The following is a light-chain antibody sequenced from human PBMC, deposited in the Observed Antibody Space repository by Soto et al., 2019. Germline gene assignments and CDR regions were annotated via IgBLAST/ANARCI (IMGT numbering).Light chain of an antibody. Sequence: QSALTQPRSVSGSPGQSVTISCTGTSNDVGNYNYVSWYQQLPGKAPKLMIYDVSKRPSGVPDRFSGSKSGNTASLTISGLQAEDEADYYCCSYAGSYTDVFGTGTKLTVL. CDR2: DVS. CDR1: SNDVGNYNY. CDR3: CSYAGSYTDV. J-gene: IGLJ1*01. V-gene: IGLV2-11*01.